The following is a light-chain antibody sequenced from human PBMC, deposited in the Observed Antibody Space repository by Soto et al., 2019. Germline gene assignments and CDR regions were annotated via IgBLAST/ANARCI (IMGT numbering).Light chain of an antibody. CDR2: GNH. CDR1: SSNIGAGDD. CDR3: QSYDSSLSVIYV. V-gene: IGLV1-40*01. J-gene: IGLJ1*01. Sequence: QSVLTQPTSVSGAPGQRVTISCTGSSSNIGAGDDVHWYQHLPGTAPKLLIYGNHNRPSGVPDRFSGSKSGTSASLVITGLQAEDEADYYCQSYDSSLSVIYVFGTGTKLTVL.